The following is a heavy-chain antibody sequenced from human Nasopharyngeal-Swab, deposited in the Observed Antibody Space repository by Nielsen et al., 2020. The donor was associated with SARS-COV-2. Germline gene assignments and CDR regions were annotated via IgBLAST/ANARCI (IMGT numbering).Heavy chain of an antibody. Sequence: SETLSLTCTVSGGSISNYYWSWIRQPPGKRPEWIGYIYNSGRTTDYNPSLKSRVTISLDTSKNQFSLKLSSVTAADTAVYYCARGGDGGLAHFDYWGQGNLVTVSS. CDR1: GGSISNYY. CDR2: IYNSGRTT. J-gene: IGHJ4*02. CDR3: ARGGDGGLAHFDY. D-gene: IGHD2-21*01. V-gene: IGHV4-59*01.